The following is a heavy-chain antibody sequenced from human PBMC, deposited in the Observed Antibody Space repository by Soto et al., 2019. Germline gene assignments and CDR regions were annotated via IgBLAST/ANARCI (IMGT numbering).Heavy chain of an antibody. J-gene: IGHJ3*02. CDR1: GGSIATTSYY. Sequence: PSETLSLTCIVSGGSIATTSYYWGWIRQPPGKGLGWIGSIYYTGSTYYSPSLKSRVTISVDTSKNQFSLKLNSVTAADTAVYYCAIELHDDFWSKYRPGALDIWGQGTMVTVSS. CDR3: AIELHDDFWSKYRPGALDI. CDR2: IYYTGST. D-gene: IGHD3-3*01. V-gene: IGHV4-39*02.